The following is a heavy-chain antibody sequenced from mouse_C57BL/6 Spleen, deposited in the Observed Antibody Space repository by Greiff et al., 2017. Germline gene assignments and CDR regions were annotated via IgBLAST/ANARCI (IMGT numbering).Heavy chain of an antibody. J-gene: IGHJ4*01. CDR3: AKDGYYGGFYDMDY. CDR1: GYTFTSYY. Sequence: QVQLKQSGAELVRPGASVKMSCKASGYTFTSYYMHWVKQTPRQGLEWIGAIYPGNGDTSYNQKFKGKATLTVDKSSSTAYMQLSSLTSEDSAVYFCAKDGYYGGFYDMDYWGQGTSVTVSS. CDR2: IYPGNGDT. D-gene: IGHD2-3*01. V-gene: IGHV1-12*01.